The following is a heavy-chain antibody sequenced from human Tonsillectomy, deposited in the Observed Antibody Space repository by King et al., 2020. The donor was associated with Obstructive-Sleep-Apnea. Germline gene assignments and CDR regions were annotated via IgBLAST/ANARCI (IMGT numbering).Heavy chain of an antibody. Sequence: VQLQESGPGLVKPSETLSLTCTVSGGSMNSYYWSWIRRPPGKGLEWIGYIYYSGTTSYNPSLKSRLTISIETSNNQFSLNLNSVTAADTAVYYCARGTMIDYWGRGTLVTVSS. CDR2: IYYSGTT. J-gene: IGHJ4*02. D-gene: IGHD1-7*01. CDR3: ARGTMIDY. CDR1: GGSMNSYY. V-gene: IGHV4-59*01.